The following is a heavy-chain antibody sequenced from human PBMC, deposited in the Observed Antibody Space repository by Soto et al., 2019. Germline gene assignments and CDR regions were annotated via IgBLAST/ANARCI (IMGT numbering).Heavy chain of an antibody. CDR3: ARDRGYSYGNYFDY. V-gene: IGHV3-30-3*01. J-gene: IGHJ4*02. Sequence: WGSLRLSCAASGFTFSSYAMHWVRQAPGKGLEWVAVISYDGSNKYYADSVKGRFTISRDNSKNTLYLQMNSLRAEDTAVYYCARDRGYSYGNYFDYWGQGTLVTVSS. CDR1: GFTFSSYA. D-gene: IGHD5-18*01. CDR2: ISYDGSNK.